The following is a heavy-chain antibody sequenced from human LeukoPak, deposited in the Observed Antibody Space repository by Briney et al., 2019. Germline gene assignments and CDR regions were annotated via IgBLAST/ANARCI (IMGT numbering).Heavy chain of an antibody. V-gene: IGHV3-74*01. D-gene: IGHD1-26*01. Sequence: GGSLRLSCEPSGPAFSRSWIHWVRQAPGKALVWVAHINNYETRTTYEDSVRGRFTISRDNAKNTVSLQMNSLRAEDTAVYYCASDGAYAMAVWGQGTTVTVS. CDR2: INNYETRT. J-gene: IGHJ6*02. CDR1: GPAFSRSW. CDR3: ASDGAYAMAV.